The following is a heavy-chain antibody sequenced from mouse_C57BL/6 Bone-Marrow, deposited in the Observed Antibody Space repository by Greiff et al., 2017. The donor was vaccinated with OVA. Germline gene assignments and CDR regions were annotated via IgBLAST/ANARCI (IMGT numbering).Heavy chain of an antibody. CDR1: GYSFTGYY. CDR2: INPSTGGT. J-gene: IGHJ3*01. CDR3: ARGGTSPFAY. D-gene: IGHD4-1*01. V-gene: IGHV1-42*01. Sequence: VQLQQSGPELVKPGASVKISCKASGYSFTGYYMNWVKQSPEKSLEWIGEINPSTGGTTYNQKFKAKATLPVDKSSSTAYMQLKSLTSEDSAVYYCARGGTSPFAYWGQGTLVTVSA.